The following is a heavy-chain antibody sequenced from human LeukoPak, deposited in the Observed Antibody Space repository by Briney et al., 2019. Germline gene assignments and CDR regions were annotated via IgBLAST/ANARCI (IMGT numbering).Heavy chain of an antibody. V-gene: IGHV4-59*01. CDR3: ARGVVVAAITGPDAFDI. D-gene: IGHD2-15*01. CDR2: IYYSGST. Sequence: SETLSLTCTVSGGSISSYYWSWIRQPPGKGLEWIGYIYYSGSTNYNPSLKSRVTISVDTSKNRFSLKLSSVTAADTAVYYCARGVVVAAITGPDAFDIWGQGTMVTVSS. CDR1: GGSISSYY. J-gene: IGHJ3*02.